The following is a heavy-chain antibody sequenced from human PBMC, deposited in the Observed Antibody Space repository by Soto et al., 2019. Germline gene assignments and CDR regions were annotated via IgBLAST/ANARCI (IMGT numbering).Heavy chain of an antibody. Sequence: QVQLVQSGAEVKKPGASVKVSCKASGYTFSNYAFSWVRQAPGQGLEWMGWVNAYNGNTNYPQNFQGRVTMTTDTSTSTAYMELRSLRSDDTAVYYCARTETYYYDSIGLDYWGQGTLVTVSS. CDR1: GYTFSNYA. V-gene: IGHV1-18*01. CDR2: VNAYNGNT. CDR3: ARTETYYYDSIGLDY. J-gene: IGHJ4*02. D-gene: IGHD3-22*01.